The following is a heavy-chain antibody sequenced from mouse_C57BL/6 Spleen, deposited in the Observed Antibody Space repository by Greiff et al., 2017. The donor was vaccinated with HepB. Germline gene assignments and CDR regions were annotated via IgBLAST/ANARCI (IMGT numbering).Heavy chain of an antibody. J-gene: IGHJ3*01. CDR2: IYPGDGDT. D-gene: IGHD1-1*01. CDR1: GYAFSSYW. Sequence: VQLQQSGAELVKPGASVKISCKASGYAFSSYWMNWVKQRPGKGLEWIGQIYPGDGDTNYNGKLKGKATLTADKSSSTAYMQLSSLTSEDSAVYFCASGGSSPDWFAYWGQGTLVTVSA. V-gene: IGHV1-80*01. CDR3: ASGGSSPDWFAY.